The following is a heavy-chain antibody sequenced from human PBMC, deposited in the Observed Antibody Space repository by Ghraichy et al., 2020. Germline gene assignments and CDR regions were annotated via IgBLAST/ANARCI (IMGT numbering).Heavy chain of an antibody. CDR1: GDSISSSGYY. Sequence: SETLSLTCTVSGDSISSSGYYWGWIRQPPGKGLEWVGSISYSGGTYYNPSLKSRVILSLDTSKNQFSLKLRSVTASDTAVYYCARHAGYIPFMYWFDPWGQGTLVTVSS. J-gene: IGHJ5*02. CDR2: ISYSGGT. V-gene: IGHV4-39*01. CDR3: ARHAGYIPFMYWFDP. D-gene: IGHD5-18*01.